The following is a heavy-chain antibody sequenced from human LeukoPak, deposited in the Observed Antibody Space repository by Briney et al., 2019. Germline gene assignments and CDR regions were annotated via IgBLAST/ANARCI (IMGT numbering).Heavy chain of an antibody. V-gene: IGHV3-21*01. Sequence: GGSLRLSCAGSGFTFSPYTMNWVRQAPGKGLEWVSCISKGGTYIYYADSVRGRFTISRDNAKNSLYLQMISLRAEDTAVYYCAREEDSTTIRSSYGMDVWGQGTTVTVSS. J-gene: IGHJ6*02. CDR1: GFTFSPYT. CDR2: ISKGGTYI. D-gene: IGHD2/OR15-2a*01. CDR3: AREEDSTTIRSSYGMDV.